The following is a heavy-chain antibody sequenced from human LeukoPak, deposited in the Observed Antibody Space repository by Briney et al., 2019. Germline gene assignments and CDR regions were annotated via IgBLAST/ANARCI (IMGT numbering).Heavy chain of an antibody. V-gene: IGHV3-49*04. J-gene: IGHJ6*02. D-gene: IGHD5-18*01. CDR1: GFTFGGHA. CDR3: NRGPIQLWLYYGMDV. CDR2: IRSKAYGGTT. Sequence: PGRSLRLSCTASGFTFGGHATSWVRQAPGKGLEWVGFIRSKAYGGTTEYAASVKGRFTISRDDSKSIAYLQMNSLKTEDTAVYYCNRGPIQLWLYYGMDVWGQGTTAIVSS.